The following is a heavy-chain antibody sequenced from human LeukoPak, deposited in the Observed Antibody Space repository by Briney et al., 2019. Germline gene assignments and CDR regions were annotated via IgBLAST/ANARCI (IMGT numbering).Heavy chain of an antibody. CDR1: GGTFSNYA. Sequence: SVKVSCKASGGTFSNYAISWVRQAPGQGLEWMGGIIPIFGTANYAQKFQGRVTITADESTSTAYMELSSLRSEDTAVYYCARDRALYSGYDYASDWGQGTLVTVSS. J-gene: IGHJ4*02. D-gene: IGHD5-12*01. CDR3: ARDRALYSGYDYASD. V-gene: IGHV1-69*13. CDR2: IIPIFGTA.